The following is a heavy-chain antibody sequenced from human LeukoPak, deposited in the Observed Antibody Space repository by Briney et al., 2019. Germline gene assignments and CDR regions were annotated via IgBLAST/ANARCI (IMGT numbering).Heavy chain of an antibody. D-gene: IGHD2-2*01. V-gene: IGHV4-4*08. J-gene: IGHJ6*03. CDR1: GGSISSYQ. Sequence: SETLSLTCTVSGGSISSYQWTWIGQPPGKGLEWIGRIYTSGSTNYNPSLKSRVTISVDTSKNQFSLKLSSVTAADTAVYYCARDGLYCSSTSCPINYYYYYMDVWGKGTTVTVSS. CDR3: ARDGLYCSSTSCPINYYYYYMDV. CDR2: IYTSGST.